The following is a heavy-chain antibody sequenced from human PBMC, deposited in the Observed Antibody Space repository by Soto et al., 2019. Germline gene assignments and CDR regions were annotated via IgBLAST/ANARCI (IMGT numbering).Heavy chain of an antibody. CDR3: ARQGSSSWYF. J-gene: IGHJ4*02. Sequence: SETLSLTWTVSGGSISTSSYYWGWIRQPPGKGLEWIGSIYYSGSTYYNPSRKSRVTISVDTSKNQFSLKLSSVTAADTAVYYCARQGSSSWYFGGQGTLVTVSS. V-gene: IGHV4-39*01. D-gene: IGHD6-13*01. CDR2: IYYSGST. CDR1: GGSISTSSYY.